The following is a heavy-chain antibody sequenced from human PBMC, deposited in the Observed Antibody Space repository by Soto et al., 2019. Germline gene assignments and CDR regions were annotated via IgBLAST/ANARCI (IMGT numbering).Heavy chain of an antibody. D-gene: IGHD6-13*01. Sequence: GSLRLSCAASGFTFSSYAMSWVRQAPGKGLEWVSAISGSGGSTYYADTVKGRFTISRDNSKNTLYLQMKSLRAEDTAVYYCAKTTGRNLGIAAAGPFDYWGQGTLVTVSS. J-gene: IGHJ4*02. V-gene: IGHV3-23*01. CDR1: GFTFSSYA. CDR2: ISGSGGST. CDR3: AKTTGRNLGIAAAGPFDY.